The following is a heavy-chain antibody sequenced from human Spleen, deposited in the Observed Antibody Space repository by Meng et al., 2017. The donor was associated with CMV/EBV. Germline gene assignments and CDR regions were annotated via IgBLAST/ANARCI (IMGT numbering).Heavy chain of an antibody. D-gene: IGHD4-17*01. CDR2: IYPGDSDT. J-gene: IGHJ6*02. CDR1: GYSFTTYW. CDR3: ATLRDYGNSYGMDV. V-gene: IGHV5-51*01. Sequence: KVSCKGSGYSFTTYWIGWVRQMHGKGLEWMGIIYPGDSDTRYNPSFQGQVTISADTSISTAYLQWTSLKASDTAMYYCATLRDYGNSYGMDVLGQGTTVTVSS.